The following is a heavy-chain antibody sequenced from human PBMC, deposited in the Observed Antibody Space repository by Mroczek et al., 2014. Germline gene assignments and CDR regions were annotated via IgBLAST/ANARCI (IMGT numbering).Heavy chain of an antibody. CDR1: GGSISSYY. D-gene: IGHD6-13*01. CDR2: IYYSGST. J-gene: IGHJ4*02. V-gene: IGHV4-59*01. CDR3: ATGTSYYFDY. Sequence: QVQLVQSGPGLVKPSETLSLTCTVSGGSISSYYWSWIRQPPGKGLEWIGYIYYSGSTNYNPSLKSRVTISVDTSKNQFSLKLSSVTAADTAVYYCATGTSYYFDYWGQGTLVTVSS.